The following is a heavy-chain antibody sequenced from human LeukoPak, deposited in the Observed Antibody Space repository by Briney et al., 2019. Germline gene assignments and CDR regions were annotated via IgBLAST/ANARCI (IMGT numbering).Heavy chain of an antibody. J-gene: IGHJ4*02. CDR1: GFTFSSYS. CDR3: ARRGQQLNY. V-gene: IGHV3-48*01. D-gene: IGHD6-13*01. Sequence: QSGGSLRLSCAASGFTFSSYSMNWVRQAPGEGLEWVSYISSSSSTIYYADSVKGRFTISRDNAKNSLYLQMNSLRAEDTAVYYCARRGQQLNYWGQGTLVTVSS. CDR2: ISSSSSTI.